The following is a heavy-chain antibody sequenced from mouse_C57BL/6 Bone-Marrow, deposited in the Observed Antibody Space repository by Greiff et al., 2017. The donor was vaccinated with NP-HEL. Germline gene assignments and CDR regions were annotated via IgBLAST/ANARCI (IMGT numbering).Heavy chain of an antibody. Sequence: EVMLVESGGGLVQPGESLKLSCESNEYEFPSHDMSWVRKTPEKRLELVAAINSDGGSTYYPDTMERRFIISRDNTKKTLYLQMSSLRSEDTALYYCARRVYRNYGWYFDVWGTGTTVTVSS. J-gene: IGHJ1*03. V-gene: IGHV5-2*01. D-gene: IGHD2-5*01. CDR3: ARRVYRNYGWYFDV. CDR2: INSDGGST. CDR1: EYEFPSHD.